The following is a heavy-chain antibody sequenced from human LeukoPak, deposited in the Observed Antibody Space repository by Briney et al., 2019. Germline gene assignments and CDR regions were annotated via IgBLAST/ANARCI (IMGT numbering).Heavy chain of an antibody. J-gene: IGHJ4*02. V-gene: IGHV4-59*01. CDR1: GGSISSYY. CDR3: ARGGDGYNYFDY. D-gene: IGHD5-24*01. CDR2: IYYSGST. Sequence: SETLSLTCTVSGGSISSYYWSWIRQPPGKGLEWIAYIYYSGSTNYNPSLKSRVTISVDTSKNQFSPKLSSVTAADTAVYYCARGGDGYNYFDYWGQGTLVTASS.